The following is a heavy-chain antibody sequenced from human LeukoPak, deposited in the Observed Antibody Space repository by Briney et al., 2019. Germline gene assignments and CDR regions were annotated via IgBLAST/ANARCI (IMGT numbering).Heavy chain of an antibody. CDR2: IHYGGTT. Sequence: SETLSLTCTVSGGSIGSGYYWAWIRQPPGKGLEWIGSIHYGGTTHYNPSLQSRVTISADTSKNQFALDLRSVTAADTPVYYCTRDIGDFVSDFWGQGTLVTVSS. J-gene: IGHJ4*02. D-gene: IGHD2-21*02. CDR3: TRDIGDFVSDF. V-gene: IGHV4-39*02. CDR1: GGSIGSGYY.